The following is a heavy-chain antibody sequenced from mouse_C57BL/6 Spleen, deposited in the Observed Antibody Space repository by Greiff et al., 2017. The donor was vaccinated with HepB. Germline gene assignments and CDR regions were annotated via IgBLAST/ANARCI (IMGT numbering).Heavy chain of an antibody. D-gene: IGHD1-1*01. J-gene: IGHJ4*01. V-gene: IGHV1-62-2*01. CDR1: GYTFTEYT. Sequence: VQLVESGAELVKPGASVKLSCKASGYTFTEYTIHWVKQRSGQGLEWIGWFYPGSGSIKYNEKFKDKATLTADKSSSTVYMELSRLTSEYSAVYFCARHEGGYYYGSSYVDYAMDYWGQGTSVTVSS. CDR3: ARHEGGYYYGSSYVDYAMDY. CDR2: FYPGSGSI.